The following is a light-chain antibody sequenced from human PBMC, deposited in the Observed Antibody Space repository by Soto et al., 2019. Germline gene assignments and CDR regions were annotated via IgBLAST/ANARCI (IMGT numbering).Light chain of an antibody. Sequence: QSALTQPASVSGSPGQSITISCTGTSSDVGSYNLVSWYQQHPGKAPKLMIYEGSKRASGVSNRFSGSKSGNTASLTISGLQAEDEADYYCCSYASSSTFSVVFGGGTKLTLL. J-gene: IGLJ2*01. CDR1: SSDVGSYNL. CDR3: CSYASSSTFSVV. V-gene: IGLV2-23*03. CDR2: EGS.